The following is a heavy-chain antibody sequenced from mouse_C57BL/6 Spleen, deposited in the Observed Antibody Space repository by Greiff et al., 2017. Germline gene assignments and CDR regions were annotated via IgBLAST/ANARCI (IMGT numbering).Heavy chain of an antibody. Sequence: VQLQQPGAELVKPGASVKVSCKASGYTFTSYWMHWVKQRPGQGLEWIGRIHPSDSDTNYNQKFKGKATLTVDKSSSPAYMQLSSLTSEDSAVYYCAILYYYYGSSDPYWGQGTTLTVSS. CDR1: GYTFTSYW. CDR2: IHPSDSDT. J-gene: IGHJ2*01. CDR3: AILYYYYGSSDPY. V-gene: IGHV1-74*01. D-gene: IGHD1-1*01.